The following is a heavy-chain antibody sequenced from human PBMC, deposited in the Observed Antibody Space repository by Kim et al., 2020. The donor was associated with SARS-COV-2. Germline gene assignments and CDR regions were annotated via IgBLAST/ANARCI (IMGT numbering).Heavy chain of an antibody. CDR1: GFTFDDYA. CDR2: ISWNSGSI. V-gene: IGHV3-9*01. CDR3: AKDRDSSSWYGAGYFQH. D-gene: IGHD6-13*01. J-gene: IGHJ1*01. Sequence: GGSLRLSCAASGFTFDDYAMHWVRQAPGKGLEWVSGISWNSGSIGYADSVKGRFTISRDNAKNSLYLQMNSLRAEDTALYYCAKDRDSSSWYGAGYFQHWGQGTLVTVSS.